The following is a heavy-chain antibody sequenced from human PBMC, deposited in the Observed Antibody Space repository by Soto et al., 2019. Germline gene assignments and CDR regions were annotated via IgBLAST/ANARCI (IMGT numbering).Heavy chain of an antibody. D-gene: IGHD6-19*01. CDR2: ISGSGGST. CDR1: GFTFSSYA. Sequence: EVQLLESGGGLVQPGGSLRLSCAASGFTFSSYAMSWVRQAPGKGLEWVSVISGSGGSTYYADFVKGRLTISRDNSKNTLYLQMNSLRAEDTAVYYCAKTTVSGRGFDSWGQGTLVTVSS. V-gene: IGHV3-23*01. J-gene: IGHJ4*02. CDR3: AKTTVSGRGFDS.